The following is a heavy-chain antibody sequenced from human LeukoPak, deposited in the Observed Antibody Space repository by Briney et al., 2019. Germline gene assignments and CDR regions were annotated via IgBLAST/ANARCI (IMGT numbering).Heavy chain of an antibody. CDR2: LYYSGST. CDR1: GDSISSYS. J-gene: IGHJ6*02. Sequence: SETLSLTCTVSGDSISSYSWSWIRQPPGKGLEWIGNLYYSGSTNYNPSLKSRVTISIHTSVNQFSLMLSSVTAADTAVYYCARLQGIHDHGGTFYYYGMDVWGQGTTVTVS. CDR3: ARLQGIHDHGGTFYYYGMDV. V-gene: IGHV4-59*08. D-gene: IGHD4-23*01.